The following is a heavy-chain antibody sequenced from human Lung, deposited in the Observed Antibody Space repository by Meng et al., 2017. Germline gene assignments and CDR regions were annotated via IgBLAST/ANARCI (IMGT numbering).Heavy chain of an antibody. Sequence: QVQLQQGGGGLLTPSETLSLACVVSGGSFSDYYWSWCRQPPGKGLEWIGEINHSGSTNYNPSLESRATISVDTSQNNLSLKLSSVTAADSAVYYCARGPTTMAHDFDYWGQGTLVTVSS. V-gene: IGHV4-34*01. CDR1: GGSFSDYY. J-gene: IGHJ4*02. D-gene: IGHD4-11*01. CDR2: INHSGST. CDR3: ARGPTTMAHDFDY.